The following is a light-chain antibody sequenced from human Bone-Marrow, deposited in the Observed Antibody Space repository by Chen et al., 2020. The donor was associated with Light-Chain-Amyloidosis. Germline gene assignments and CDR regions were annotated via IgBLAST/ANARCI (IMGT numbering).Light chain of an antibody. J-gene: IGLJ1*01. CDR1: SVDVGTYNY. Sequence: QSALTQPASVSGAPGQSITISGTGTSVDVGTYNYVSLYQQHPGKAPKVMIYAVSNRPSGVSNRFSGSKSCNTSSLTISGLQAEDEADYYCSSFTSSSSYVFGPGTKVTVL. CDR2: AVS. V-gene: IGLV2-14*01. CDR3: SSFTSSSSYV.